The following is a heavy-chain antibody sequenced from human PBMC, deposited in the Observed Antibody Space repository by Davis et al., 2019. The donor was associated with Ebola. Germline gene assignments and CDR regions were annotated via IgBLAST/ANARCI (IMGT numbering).Heavy chain of an antibody. J-gene: IGHJ3*02. V-gene: IGHV1-69*04. CDR3: ARDAYAGAFDI. D-gene: IGHD4-17*01. CDR1: GGTFSSYT. CDR2: IIPILGIA. Sequence: SVKVSCKASGGTFSSYTISWVRQAPGQGLEWMGRIIPILGIANYAQKFQGRVTITADKSTSTAYMELSSLRSDDTAVYYCARDAYAGAFDIWGQGTMVTVSS.